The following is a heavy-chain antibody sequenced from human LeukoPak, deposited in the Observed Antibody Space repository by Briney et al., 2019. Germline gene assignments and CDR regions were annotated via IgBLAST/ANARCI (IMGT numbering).Heavy chain of an antibody. J-gene: IGHJ4*02. CDR1: GGSFSGYY. CDR2: INHSGST. CDR3: ARTMVVAAGGFDY. V-gene: IGHV4-34*01. Sequence: SETLSLTCAVYGGSFSGYYWSWIRQPPGKGLEWIGEINHSGSTNYSPSLKSRVTISVDTSKNQFSLKLSSVTAADTAVYYCARTMVVAAGGFDYWGQGTLVTVSS. D-gene: IGHD2-15*01.